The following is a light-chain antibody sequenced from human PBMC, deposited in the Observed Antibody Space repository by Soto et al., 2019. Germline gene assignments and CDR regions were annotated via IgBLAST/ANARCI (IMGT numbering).Light chain of an antibody. CDR1: QTISSL. J-gene: IGKJ1*01. CDR3: QHYNIYSEA. CDR2: KAS. Sequence: DIQMTQSPSTLSGSVGDRVTITCRASQTISSLLAWYQQKPGKAPKLLIYKASTLKSGVPSRFSGSGSVTEFTLPISSLQPDDFATYYCQHYNIYSEAFGQGTKVELK. V-gene: IGKV1-5*03.